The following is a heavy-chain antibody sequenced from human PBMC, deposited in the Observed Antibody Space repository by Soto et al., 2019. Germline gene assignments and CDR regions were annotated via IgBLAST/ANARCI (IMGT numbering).Heavy chain of an antibody. D-gene: IGHD6-6*01. CDR1: GGTFSSYA. CDR2: IIPIFGTA. Sequence: SVKVSCKASGGTFSSYAISWVLQAPGQGLEWMGGIIPIFGTANYAQKFQGRVTITADESTSTAYMELSSLRSEDTAVYYCASAEGSIAARHAYYYYYYGMDVWGQGTTVTVSS. V-gene: IGHV1-69*13. CDR3: ASAEGSIAARHAYYYYYYGMDV. J-gene: IGHJ6*02.